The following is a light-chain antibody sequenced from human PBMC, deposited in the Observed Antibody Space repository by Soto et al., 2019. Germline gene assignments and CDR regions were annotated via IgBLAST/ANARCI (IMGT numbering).Light chain of an antibody. V-gene: IGKV3-20*01. CDR2: DAS. CDR1: QSFGLY. J-gene: IGKJ2*01. CDR3: QQYAGSLYT. Sequence: EIVLTQSPATLSLSPGERATLSCRASQSFGLYLSWYQQKHGQAPRLLIYDASTRAYGIPDRFSGSGSGTDFSLTISRLEPEDFAVYYCQQYAGSLYTFAQGTKL.